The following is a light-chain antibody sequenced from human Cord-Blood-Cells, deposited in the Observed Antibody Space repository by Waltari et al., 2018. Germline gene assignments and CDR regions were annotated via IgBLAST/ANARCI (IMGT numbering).Light chain of an antibody. Sequence: DIQMTQSPSSLSASVRDRVTLTCRASQSISSYLNWYQQKPAKAPKLLIYAASSLQSGVPSRISSSRSGADFTLTISSLQPEDFATYYCQQSYSTPITFGQGTRLEIK. J-gene: IGKJ5*01. CDR3: QQSYSTPIT. V-gene: IGKV1-39*01. CDR1: QSISSY. CDR2: AAS.